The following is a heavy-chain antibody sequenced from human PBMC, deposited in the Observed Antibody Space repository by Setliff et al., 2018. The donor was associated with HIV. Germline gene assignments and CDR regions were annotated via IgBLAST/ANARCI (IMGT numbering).Heavy chain of an antibody. Sequence: SETLSLTCTVSGGSISSGSYYWSWIRQPPGKGLEWIGSIYYSGSTYYNPSLKSRVTISVDTSKNQFSLKLSSVTAADTAVYYCARGMSTTTSTTIYNYGMDVWGLGTTVTVSS. CDR1: GGSISSGSYY. CDR2: IYYSGST. D-gene: IGHD1-26*01. CDR3: ARGMSTTTSTTIYNYGMDV. V-gene: IGHV4-39*07. J-gene: IGHJ6*02.